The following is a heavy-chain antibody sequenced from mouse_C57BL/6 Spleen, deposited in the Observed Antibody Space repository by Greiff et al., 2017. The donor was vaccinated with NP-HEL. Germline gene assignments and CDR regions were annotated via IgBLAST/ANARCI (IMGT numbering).Heavy chain of an antibody. D-gene: IGHD1-1*01. J-gene: IGHJ2*01. V-gene: IGHV1S81*02. CDR2: TNPTNGRT. Sequence: QVQLQQPGAELVKAGASVKMSCKASGYTFTSYWMHWVKQRLGQGLEWFAETNPTNGRTYYNEKFKSKATLTVDKSSSTAYMLLSGPTFEDSAVYYCARIKKIVATSVDYWRQCITLTVSS. CDR1: GYTFTSYW. CDR3: ARIKKIVATSVDY.